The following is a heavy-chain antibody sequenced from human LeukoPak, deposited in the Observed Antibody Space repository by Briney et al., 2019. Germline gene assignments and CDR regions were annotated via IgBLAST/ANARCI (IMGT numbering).Heavy chain of an antibody. CDR2: IYYSGST. V-gene: IGHV4-61*05. J-gene: IGHJ4*02. Sequence: SETLSLTCTVSGDSISGSSYYWGWIRQPPGKGLEWIGYIYYSGSTNYNPSLKSRVTISVDTSKNQFSLKLSSVTAADTAVYYCARGRYSYGSYVDYWGQGTLVTVSS. D-gene: IGHD5-18*01. CDR3: ARGRYSYGSYVDY. CDR1: GDSISGSSYY.